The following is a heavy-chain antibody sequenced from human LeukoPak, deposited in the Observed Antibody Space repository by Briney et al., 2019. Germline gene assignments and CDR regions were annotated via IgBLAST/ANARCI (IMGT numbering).Heavy chain of an antibody. CDR2: ISSSSSYI. V-gene: IGHV3-21*01. Sequence: GSLRLSCAASGFTFSSYSMNWVRQAPGKGLEWVSSISSSSSYIYYADSVKGRFTISRDNAKNSLYLQMNSLRAEDTAVYYCARDYRETMRFDYWGQGTLVTVSS. CDR3: ARDYRETMRFDY. J-gene: IGHJ4*02. CDR1: GFTFSSYS. D-gene: IGHD2-2*01.